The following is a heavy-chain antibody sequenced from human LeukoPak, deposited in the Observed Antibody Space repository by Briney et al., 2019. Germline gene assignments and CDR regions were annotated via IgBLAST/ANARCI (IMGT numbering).Heavy chain of an antibody. CDR2: INHSGST. D-gene: IGHD4-17*01. CDR1: GGSFSGYY. CDR3: ARASDYGDYEGFFDY. V-gene: IGHV4-34*01. J-gene: IGHJ4*02. Sequence: SETLSLTCAVYGGSFSGYYWSWIRQPPGKGLEWIGEINHSGSTNYNPSLKSRVTMSVDTSKNQFSLKLSSVTAADTAVYYCARASDYGDYEGFFDYWGQGTLVTVSS.